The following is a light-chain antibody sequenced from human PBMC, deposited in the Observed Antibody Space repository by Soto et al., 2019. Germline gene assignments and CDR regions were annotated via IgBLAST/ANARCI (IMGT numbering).Light chain of an antibody. V-gene: IGLV2-14*01. Sequence: QSALTQPASVSGSPGQSITISCTGTSSDVGGYNYVSWYQQHPGKAPKLMIYDVSNRPSGVSNRFSGSKSGNTASLTISGRHAEDEADYYCSSYTSSSTLVFGTGTKLTVL. CDR2: DVS. CDR1: SSDVGGYNY. CDR3: SSYTSSSTLV. J-gene: IGLJ1*01.